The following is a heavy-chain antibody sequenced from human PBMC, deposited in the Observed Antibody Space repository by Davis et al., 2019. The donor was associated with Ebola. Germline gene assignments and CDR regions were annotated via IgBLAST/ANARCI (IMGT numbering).Heavy chain of an antibody. Sequence: AASVKVSCKASAGTFRSYAFSWVRQAPGEGLEWMGRIIPMFETTNYAQKFQGRVTITADESTTTAYMELSSLRSEDTAVYYCAKSSVMHLRENHYFYYAMDAWGRGTPVTVSS. CDR3: AKSSVMHLRENHYFYYAMDA. CDR1: AGTFRSYA. D-gene: IGHD2-21*01. V-gene: IGHV1-69*13. J-gene: IGHJ6*04. CDR2: IIPMFETT.